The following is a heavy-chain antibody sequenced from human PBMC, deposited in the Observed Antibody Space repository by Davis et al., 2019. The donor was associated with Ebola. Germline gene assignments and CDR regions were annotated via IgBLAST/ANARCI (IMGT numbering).Heavy chain of an antibody. CDR2: MNPNSGNT. J-gene: IGHJ4*02. D-gene: IGHD4-17*01. CDR3: ARGKLSDYVFDY. CDR1: GYTFTSYD. V-gene: IGHV1-8*01. Sequence: ASVKVSCKASGYTFTSYDINWVRQATGQGLEWMGWMNPNSGNTGYSQKFQGRVTITRDTSASTAYMELSSLRSEDTAVYYCARGKLSDYVFDYWGQGTLVTVSS.